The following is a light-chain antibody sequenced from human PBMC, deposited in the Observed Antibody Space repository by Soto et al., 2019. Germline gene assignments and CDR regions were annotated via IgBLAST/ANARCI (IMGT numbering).Light chain of an antibody. CDR2: EVS. CDR3: SSYTNINTRACV. Sequence: SALTQPASVSGSPGQSITISCTGTSSDVGGYNYVSWYQQHPGKAPKLMIYEVSNRSSGVSNRFSGSKSGNTASLTISGLQAEDEAEYYCSSYTNINTRACVFGTGTKV. J-gene: IGLJ1*01. V-gene: IGLV2-14*01. CDR1: SSDVGGYNY.